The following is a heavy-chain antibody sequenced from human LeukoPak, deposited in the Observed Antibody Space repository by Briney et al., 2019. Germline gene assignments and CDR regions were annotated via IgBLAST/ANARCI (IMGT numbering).Heavy chain of an antibody. D-gene: IGHD6-6*01. CDR3: ARGDSSSSLLDV. J-gene: IGHJ6*04. CDR2: IIPIFGTA. CDR1: GYTFTSYY. Sequence: SVKVSCKASGYTFTSYYMHWVRQAPGQGLEWMGGIIPIFGTANYAQKFQGRVTITTDESTSTAYMELSSLRSEDTAVYYCARGDSSSSLLDVWGKGTTVTVSS. V-gene: IGHV1-69*05.